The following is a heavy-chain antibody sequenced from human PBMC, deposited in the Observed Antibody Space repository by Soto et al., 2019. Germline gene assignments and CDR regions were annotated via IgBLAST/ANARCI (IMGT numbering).Heavy chain of an antibody. CDR2: IFNSGNT. D-gene: IGHD3-3*02. Sequence: PSETLSLTCSISGASIGSTYWSWIRQSPGKGLEWIGYIFNSGNTNYNPSLKSRVTISVDTSKNEFSLKLNSVTAADTALYFCARHSLALRKHNWLDPWVQGFMVTVST. J-gene: IGHJ5*02. CDR3: ARHSLALRKHNWLDP. V-gene: IGHV4-59*08. CDR1: GASIGSTY.